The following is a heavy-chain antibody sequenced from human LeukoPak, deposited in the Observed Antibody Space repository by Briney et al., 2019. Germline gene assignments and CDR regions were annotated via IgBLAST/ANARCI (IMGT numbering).Heavy chain of an antibody. CDR3: ARDLGWNDGWTTFDY. CDR2: ISSSGSTI. Sequence: PGGSLRLSCAASGFTFSDYYMSWIRLAPGKGLEWVSYISSSGSTIYYADSVKGRFTISRDNAKNSLYLQMNSLRAEDTAVYYCARDLGWNDGWTTFDYWGQGTLVTVSS. J-gene: IGHJ4*02. CDR1: GFTFSDYY. V-gene: IGHV3-11*04. D-gene: IGHD1-1*01.